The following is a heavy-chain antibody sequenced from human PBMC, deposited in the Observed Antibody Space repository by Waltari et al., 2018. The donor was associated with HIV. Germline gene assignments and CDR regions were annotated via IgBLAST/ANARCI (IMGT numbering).Heavy chain of an antibody. D-gene: IGHD2-21*01. CDR1: ASPFTYYN. Sequence: LVQSGGHVVKPGTFLRLPCAASASPFTYYNFHWVRQVVGNVREVVEAISIDGNNNYISDSLKGRLSVSRDTSKNTLSLERNALRLNDASVYCCTRRTDSCLDVWGQGTAVIVSS. CDR3: TRRTDSCLDV. CDR2: ISIDGNNN. V-gene: IGHV3-33*08. J-gene: IGHJ6*02.